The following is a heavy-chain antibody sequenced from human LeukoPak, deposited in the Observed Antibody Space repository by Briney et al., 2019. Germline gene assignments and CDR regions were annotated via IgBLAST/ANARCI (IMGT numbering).Heavy chain of an antibody. CDR2: ISDNGYTT. J-gene: IGHJ4*02. CDR3: AKYYYDSSGYYDAAPLDS. D-gene: IGHD3-22*01. V-gene: IGHV3-23*01. Sequence: PGGSLRLSCAGSGFTFSTYAMSWVRQAPGKGLEWVSSISDNGYTTYYADSVRGRFTISRDNSKNTVYLQMIGLRGEDTAAYFCAKYYYDSSGYYDAAPLDSWGQGTLVTVFS. CDR1: GFTFSTYA.